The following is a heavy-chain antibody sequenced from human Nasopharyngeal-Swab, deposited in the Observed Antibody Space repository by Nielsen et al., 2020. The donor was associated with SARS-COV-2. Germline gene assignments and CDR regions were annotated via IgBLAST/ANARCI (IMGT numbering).Heavy chain of an antibody. CDR3: ARDRVAVAGHWFDP. CDR1: GYSFTSYA. V-gene: IGHV1-18*04. CDR2: ISAYNGNT. Sequence: SFQPPGYSFTSYAISWFRQAPGQGLEWMGWISAYNGNTNYAQKLQGRVTMTTDTSTSTAYMELRSLRSDDTAVYYCARDRVAVAGHWFDPWGQGTLVTVSS. J-gene: IGHJ5*02. D-gene: IGHD6-19*01.